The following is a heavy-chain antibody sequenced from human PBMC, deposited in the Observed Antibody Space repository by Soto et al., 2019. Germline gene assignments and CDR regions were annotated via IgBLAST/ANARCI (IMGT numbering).Heavy chain of an antibody. J-gene: IGHJ4*02. CDR2: ISYDGTHK. Sequence: PGGSLRLSCAAAGFTFSTYAMHWVRQAPGKGLEWVAVISYDGTHKFYADSVKGRFTISRDNSKNTLNMEMNSLRPDDTAVYFCAKARDYGGNYFDYWGQGTLVTVSS. D-gene: IGHD4-17*01. CDR1: GFTFSTYA. CDR3: AKARDYGGNYFDY. V-gene: IGHV3-30*18.